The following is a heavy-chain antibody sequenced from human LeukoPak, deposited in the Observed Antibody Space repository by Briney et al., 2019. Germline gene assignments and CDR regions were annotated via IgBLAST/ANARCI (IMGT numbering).Heavy chain of an antibody. Sequence: GGSLRLSCAASGFIFTNYAMIWVRQAPGKGLEWVSAISGSGGSTYYADSVKGRFTISRDNSKNTLYLQMNSLRAEDTAVYYCAMKAPYYYDAFDIWGQGTMVTVSS. J-gene: IGHJ3*02. CDR1: GFIFTNYA. V-gene: IGHV3-23*01. CDR2: ISGSGGST. D-gene: IGHD3-10*01. CDR3: AMKAPYYYDAFDI.